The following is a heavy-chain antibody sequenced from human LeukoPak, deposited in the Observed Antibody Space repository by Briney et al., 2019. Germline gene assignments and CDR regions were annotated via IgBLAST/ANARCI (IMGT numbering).Heavy chain of an antibody. J-gene: IGHJ6*02. D-gene: IGHD3-3*01. V-gene: IGHV3-21*01. CDR3: AKDFSRPYYDFWSGYYGRRTQYYYYGMDV. Sequence: GGSLRLSCAASGFTLSSYSMSWVRQAPGKGLEWVSSISSSGSYIYYGDSVKGRFIISRDNAKNSVYLQMNSLRAEDTAVYYCAKDFSRPYYDFWSGYYGRRTQYYYYGMDVWGQGTTVTVSS. CDR1: GFTLSSYS. CDR2: ISSSGSYI.